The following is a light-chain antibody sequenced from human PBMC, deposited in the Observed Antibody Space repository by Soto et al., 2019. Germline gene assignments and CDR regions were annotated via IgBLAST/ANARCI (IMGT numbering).Light chain of an antibody. CDR2: GTS. V-gene: IGKV3-20*01. J-gene: IGKJ1*01. CDR1: QSVSSSY. CDR3: QQYGSSGT. Sequence: EIVLTQSPATVSLSPGERATLSCRASQSVSSSYLAWYQQKPGQAPRFLIYGTSSRATGIPDRFSGSGSGTDFTLTISRLEPEDFAVYYCQQYGSSGTFGQGTKVDIK.